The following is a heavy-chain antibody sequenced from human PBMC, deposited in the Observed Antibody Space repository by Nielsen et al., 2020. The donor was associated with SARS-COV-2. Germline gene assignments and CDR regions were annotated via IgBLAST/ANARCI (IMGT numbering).Heavy chain of an antibody. CDR3: ARDRSNGMDV. CDR2: ISASGGST. Sequence: GESLKISCIASGFTFNIYAMAWVRRTPGRGLQWVSGISASGGSTYYTDSVKGRFAVSRDNSRNTLYLQMNSLRAEDTAVYYCARDRSNGMDVWGQGTTVTVSS. CDR1: GFTFNIYA. J-gene: IGHJ6*02. V-gene: IGHV3-23*01. D-gene: IGHD5/OR15-5a*01.